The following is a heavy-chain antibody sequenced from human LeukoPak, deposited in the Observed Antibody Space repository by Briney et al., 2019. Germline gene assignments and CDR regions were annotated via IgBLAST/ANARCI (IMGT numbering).Heavy chain of an antibody. CDR2: ISGSSSYI. CDR3: ARIKSQGVVVPLLRSTYYFDY. CDR1: GFTFSSYS. Sequence: GSLRLSCAASGFTFSSYSMNWVRQAPGKGLEWVLYISGSSSYIYYADSVKGRFTISRDTAKNSLYLQMNSLRAEDTAVYYCARIKSQGVVVPLLRSTYYFDYWGQGTLVTVSS. V-gene: IGHV3-21*01. J-gene: IGHJ4*02. D-gene: IGHD2-21*01.